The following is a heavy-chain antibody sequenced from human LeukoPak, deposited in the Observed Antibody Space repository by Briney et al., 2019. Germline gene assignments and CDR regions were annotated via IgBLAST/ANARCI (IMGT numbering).Heavy chain of an antibody. Sequence: GGSLRLSCAASRFTFSSYWMNWVRQAPGKGLGWVANIKQDGSEKYYVDPVKGRFTISRDNAKNSLYLQMNSLRAEDTAVYYCAKPFTISGATDAFDIWGQGTMVTVSS. J-gene: IGHJ3*02. V-gene: IGHV3-7*01. D-gene: IGHD3-3*01. CDR1: RFTFSSYW. CDR3: AKPFTISGATDAFDI. CDR2: IKQDGSEK.